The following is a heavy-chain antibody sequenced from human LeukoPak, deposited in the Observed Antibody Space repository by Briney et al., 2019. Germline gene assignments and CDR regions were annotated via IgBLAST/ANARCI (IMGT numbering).Heavy chain of an antibody. CDR2: ISSSSSYI. V-gene: IGHV3-21*01. J-gene: IGHJ4*02. CDR3: ARGKGRYGDFNH. CDR1: GFTFSSYS. Sequence: GGSLRLSCAASGFTFSSYSMNWVRQAPGKGLEWVSSISSSSSYIYYADSVKGRFTISRDNAKNSLYLQMNSLRAEDTAVYYCARGKGRYGDFNHWGQGTLVTVSS. D-gene: IGHD4-17*01.